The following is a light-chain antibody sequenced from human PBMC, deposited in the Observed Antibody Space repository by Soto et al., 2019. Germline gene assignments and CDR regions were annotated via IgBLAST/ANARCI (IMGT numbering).Light chain of an antibody. Sequence: QSALTQPASLSGSPGQSITISCTGTSSDIGGYNYVSWYQQSPGKAPKLMIYDVSNRPSGISNRFSGSKSGNTASLTISGLQAEYEADSHCSTYRARSTTHDVFGTGTQLTVL. CDR1: SSDIGGYNY. V-gene: IGLV2-14*03. J-gene: IGLJ1*01. CDR3: STYRARSTTHDV. CDR2: DVS.